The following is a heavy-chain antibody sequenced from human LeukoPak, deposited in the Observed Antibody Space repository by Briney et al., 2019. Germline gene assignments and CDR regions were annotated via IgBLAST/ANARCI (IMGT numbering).Heavy chain of an antibody. CDR2: INVSGTT. Sequence: MPSESLSLTCAVYGASFSGYYCGWIRQPPGDGLEWIGEINVSGTTNYNPSIKDRLSLSVDPSKNHFCLKLRCVTPADTAVYYRQRCRVVRRVIRVGGYYYLVMDVGGEETTLTLPS. CDR1: GASFSGYY. J-gene: IGHJ6*04. V-gene: IGHV4-34*01. D-gene: IGHD3-10*01. CDR3: QRCRVVRRVIRVGGYYYLVMDV.